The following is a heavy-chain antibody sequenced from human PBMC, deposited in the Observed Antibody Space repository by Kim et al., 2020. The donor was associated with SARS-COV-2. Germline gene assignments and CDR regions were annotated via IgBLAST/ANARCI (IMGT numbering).Heavy chain of an antibody. D-gene: IGHD2-15*01. CDR2: GST. CDR3: ARDGGRGIDV. V-gene: IGHV3-66*01. J-gene: IGHJ6*02. Sequence: GSTYYAELVRGRVIVSRDNSKNMLYLQMTRLRAEDTGVYFCARDGGRGIDVSGQGTPVTVSS.